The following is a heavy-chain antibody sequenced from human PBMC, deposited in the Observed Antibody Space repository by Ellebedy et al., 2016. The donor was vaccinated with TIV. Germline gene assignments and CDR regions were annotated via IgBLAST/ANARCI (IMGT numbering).Heavy chain of an antibody. CDR3: TRDLMIRGVMYWFDS. CDR1: GYTFTDYY. V-gene: IGHV1-2*02. CDR2: ISPNSGVT. D-gene: IGHD3-10*01. Sequence: ASVKVSCXASGYTFTDYYMHWVRQAPGQGLEWMGWISPNSGVTNYAQKFQGRVTMTRDTSISTAYMALSRLRSDDTAVYYCTRDLMIRGVMYWFDSWGQGTLVTVSS. J-gene: IGHJ5*01.